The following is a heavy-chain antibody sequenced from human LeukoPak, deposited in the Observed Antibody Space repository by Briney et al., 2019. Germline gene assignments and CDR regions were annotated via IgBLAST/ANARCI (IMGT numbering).Heavy chain of an antibody. CDR2: IYHSGST. Sequence: SETLSLTCAVSGGSISSGGYSWSWIRQPPGKGLEWIGYIYHSGSTYYNPSLKSRVTISVDRSKNQFSLKLSSVTAADTAVYYCARVRRVGATKGDFDYWGQGTLVTVSS. V-gene: IGHV4-30-2*01. D-gene: IGHD1-26*01. CDR1: GGSISSGGYS. CDR3: ARVRRVGATKGDFDY. J-gene: IGHJ4*02.